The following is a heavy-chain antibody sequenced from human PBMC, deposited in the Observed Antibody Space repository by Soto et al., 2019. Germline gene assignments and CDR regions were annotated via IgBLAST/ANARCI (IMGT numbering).Heavy chain of an antibody. J-gene: IGHJ6*02. D-gene: IGHD3-22*01. Sequence: GGSLRLSCAASGFTFSSYGMHWVRQAPGKGLEWVAVIWYDGSNKYYADSVKGRFTISRDNSKNTLYLQMNSLRAEDTAVYYCARGTMIVVVPAGMDFWGQGTTVTGSS. CDR3: ARGTMIVVVPAGMDF. CDR2: IWYDGSNK. V-gene: IGHV3-33*01. CDR1: GFTFSSYG.